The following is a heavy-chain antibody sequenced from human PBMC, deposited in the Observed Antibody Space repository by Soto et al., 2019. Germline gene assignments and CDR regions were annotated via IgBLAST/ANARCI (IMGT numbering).Heavy chain of an antibody. D-gene: IGHD2-2*01. CDR1: GYSFTKYG. CDR2: INPGNGDT. V-gene: IGHV1-3*01. CDR3: ARTDCSSTSCYHYYYYGMDV. J-gene: IGHJ6*02. Sequence: XSVKVSCKTSGYSFTKYGLHWVRQAPGQRLEWMGWINPGNGDTKYSQKFQGRVNITRDTSATKAYMALSRMRSEESAVFYCARTDCSSTSCYHYYYYGMDVWGPGTTVTVFS.